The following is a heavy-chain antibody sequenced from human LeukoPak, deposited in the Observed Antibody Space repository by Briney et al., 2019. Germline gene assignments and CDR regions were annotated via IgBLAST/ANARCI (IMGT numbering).Heavy chain of an antibody. CDR2: ISHDGTAE. J-gene: IGHJ4*02. CDR3: ASSFTPNYYDI. Sequence: GGSLKLSWEGSGSTFKNYSRSWARRPPGKDRKWVATISHDGTAETYGDSVQGRSTISRDNAQNSVYLQVNSLRAEDTAVYYCASSFTPNYYDIWGQGILVTVSS. V-gene: IGHV3-7*01. CDR1: GSTFKNYS. D-gene: IGHD2-15*01.